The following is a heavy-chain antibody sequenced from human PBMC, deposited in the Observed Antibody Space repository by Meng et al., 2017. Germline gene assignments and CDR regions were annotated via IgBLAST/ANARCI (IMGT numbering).Heavy chain of an antibody. Sequence: QVPLVGSGGGGVQPGRSLRLSCAAAGFTFSSYAMHWVRQAPGKGLEWVAVISYDGSNKYYADSVKGRFTISRDNSKNTLYLQMNSLRAEDTAVYYCAHFDYWGQGTLVTVS. J-gene: IGHJ4*02. CDR3: AHFDY. V-gene: IGHV3-30*01. CDR1: GFTFSSYA. CDR2: ISYDGSNK.